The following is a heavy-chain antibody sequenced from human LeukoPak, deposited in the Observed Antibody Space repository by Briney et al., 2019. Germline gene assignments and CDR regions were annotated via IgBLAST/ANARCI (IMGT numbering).Heavy chain of an antibody. J-gene: IGHJ4*02. Sequence: SVKVSCKASGFTFTSSAMQWVRQARGQRLEWIGWIVVGSGNTNYAQKFQERVTITRDMSTSTAYMELSSLRSEDTAVYYCARSSVVTAMVHLDYWGQGTLVTVSS. D-gene: IGHD2-21*02. CDR2: IVVGSGNT. V-gene: IGHV1-58*02. CDR1: GFTFTSSA. CDR3: ARSSVVTAMVHLDY.